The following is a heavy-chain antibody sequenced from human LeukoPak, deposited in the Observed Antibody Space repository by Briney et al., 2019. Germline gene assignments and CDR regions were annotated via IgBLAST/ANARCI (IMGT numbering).Heavy chain of an antibody. CDR2: IWYDGNKK. V-gene: IGHV3-33*06. D-gene: IGHD4-17*01. CDR1: GFTFSDYG. Sequence: GGSLRLSCTGSGFTFSDYGMHWVRQAPGKGLEWVAVIWYDGNKKYYADSVKGRFTISRDNSKNTKYLQMNSLRAEDTAVYYCAKGAHIYGDYGAVDIWGQGTMVTISS. CDR3: AKGAHIYGDYGAVDI. J-gene: IGHJ3*02.